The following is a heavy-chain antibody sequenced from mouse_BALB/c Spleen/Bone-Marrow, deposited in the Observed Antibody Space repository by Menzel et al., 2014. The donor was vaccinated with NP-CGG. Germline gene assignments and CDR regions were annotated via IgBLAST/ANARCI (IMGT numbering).Heavy chain of an antibody. V-gene: IGHV1-12*01. CDR2: IYPGNGDT. Sequence: SGAELVKPGASMKMSCKASGYTFTSYNLHWIKQTPGQGLEWIGAIYPGNGDTSYNQRFKGKATLTPDKSSNTAYMQLSSLTSEDSAVYYCAREGRSHFDHWGQGSTLTVSS. CDR1: GYTFTSYN. J-gene: IGHJ2*01. CDR3: AREGRSHFDH.